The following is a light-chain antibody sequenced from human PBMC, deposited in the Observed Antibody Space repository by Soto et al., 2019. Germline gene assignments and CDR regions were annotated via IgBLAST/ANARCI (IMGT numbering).Light chain of an antibody. CDR3: CSYAGSSIPYV. V-gene: IGLV2-23*01. J-gene: IGLJ1*01. CDR2: EGS. CDR1: SSDVGSYNL. Sequence: QSALTQSASVSGSPGQSITISCTGTSSDVGSYNLVSWCQQHPGKAPKLMIYEGSKRPSGVSNRFSGSKSGNTASLTISGLQAEDEADYYCCSYAGSSIPYVFGTGTKVTVL.